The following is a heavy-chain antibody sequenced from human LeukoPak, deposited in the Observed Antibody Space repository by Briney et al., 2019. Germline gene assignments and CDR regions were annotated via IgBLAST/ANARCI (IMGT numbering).Heavy chain of an antibody. CDR3: ARGVGTYYYFDY. V-gene: IGHV1-46*01. Sequence: GASVKVSCKASGYTFTSYYMHWVRQAPGQGLEWMGKINPTGGSTSYAQKFQGRVTMTRGTSTTTVYVELNSLRSEDTAVYYCARGVGTYYYFDYWGQGTLVTVSS. J-gene: IGHJ4*02. CDR1: GYTFTSYY. D-gene: IGHD1-26*01. CDR2: INPTGGST.